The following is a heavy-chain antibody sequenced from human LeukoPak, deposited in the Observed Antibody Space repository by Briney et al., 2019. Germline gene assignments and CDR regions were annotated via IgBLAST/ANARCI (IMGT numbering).Heavy chain of an antibody. J-gene: IGHJ4*02. CDR2: INQVGSEK. D-gene: IGHD2-15*01. V-gene: IGHV3-7*05. CDR1: GFTISFYW. CDR3: AKDRGRTWVQVAN. Sequence: GGSLRLSCAASGFTISFYWMGWVRQAPGKGLEWVANINQVGSEKNYVDSVKGRFTISRDNAKNSLYLQMNSLRVEDTAVYYCAKDRGRTWVQVANWGQGTLVTVSS.